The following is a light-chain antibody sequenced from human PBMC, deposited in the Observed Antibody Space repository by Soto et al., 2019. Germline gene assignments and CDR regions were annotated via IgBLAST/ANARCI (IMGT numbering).Light chain of an antibody. Sequence: QSALTQPPSASGSPGQSVTISCTGTSSDVGGYNYVSWFQQHPGKAPKLLIYEVNNRPSGLSNRFSGSKSGNTASLTISGLQADDEADYYCTSFTISNTWVFGGGTKLTVL. J-gene: IGLJ3*02. CDR3: TSFTISNTWV. V-gene: IGLV2-14*01. CDR1: SSDVGGYNY. CDR2: EVN.